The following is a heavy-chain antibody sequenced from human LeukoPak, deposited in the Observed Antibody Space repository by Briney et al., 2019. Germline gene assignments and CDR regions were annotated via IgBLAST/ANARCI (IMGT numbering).Heavy chain of an antibody. D-gene: IGHD5-24*01. J-gene: IGHJ4*02. CDR3: AKEMATIIGGPFFDY. CDR1: GGSFSGYY. CDR2: INDSGTT. V-gene: IGHV4-34*01. Sequence: SETLSLTCAVYGGSFSGYYWSWIRQPPGKGLEWIGEINDSGTTNYNPSLKSRVTISVDTSKNQFSLKLSSVTAADTAVYYCAKEMATIIGGPFFDYWGQGTLVTVSS.